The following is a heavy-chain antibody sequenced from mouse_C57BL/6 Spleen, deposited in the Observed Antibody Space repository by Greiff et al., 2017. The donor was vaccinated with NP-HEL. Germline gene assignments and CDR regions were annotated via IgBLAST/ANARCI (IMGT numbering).Heavy chain of an antibody. CDR1: GYTFTSYW. V-gene: IGHV1-69*01. CDR2: IDPADSYT. D-gene: IGHD1-1*01. J-gene: IGHJ2*01. Sequence: QVQLQQPGAELVMPGASVKLSCKASGYTFTSYWMHWVKQRPGQGLEWIGEIDPADSYTNYNQKFKGKSTLTVDKSSSTAYMQLSSLTSEDSAVYYCARGAVITASGCWGQGTTLTVSS. CDR3: ARGAVITASGC.